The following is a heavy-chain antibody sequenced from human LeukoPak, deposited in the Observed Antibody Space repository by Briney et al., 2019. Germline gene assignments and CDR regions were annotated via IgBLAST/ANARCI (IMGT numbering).Heavy chain of an antibody. Sequence: GGSLRLSCAASGFTFSDYSMNWVRQAPGKGLEWVSSISSSSRHVYYAGSVKGRFTISRDNSKNTLYLQMNSLRTEDTAVYYCARGGITIDWYEGAFDIWGQGTLITVSS. CDR1: GFTFSDYS. V-gene: IGHV3-21*01. CDR2: ISSSSRHV. D-gene: IGHD1-1*01. CDR3: ARGGITIDWYEGAFDI. J-gene: IGHJ3*02.